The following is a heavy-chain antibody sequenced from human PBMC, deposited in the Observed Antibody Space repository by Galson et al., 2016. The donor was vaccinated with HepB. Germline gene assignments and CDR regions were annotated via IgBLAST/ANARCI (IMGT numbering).Heavy chain of an antibody. Sequence: SLRLSCAASGFTFSGFAMTWVRQAPGKGLEWVSSISDSGDRTYYADSVKGRFTISRDNSKNTLYLQLNSMRAEDTAVYYCAKLSVGTLFYPWGQGTLVTVS. D-gene: IGHD1-1*01. CDR1: GFTFSGFA. CDR3: AKLSVGTLFYP. CDR2: ISDSGDRT. J-gene: IGHJ5*02. V-gene: IGHV3-23*01.